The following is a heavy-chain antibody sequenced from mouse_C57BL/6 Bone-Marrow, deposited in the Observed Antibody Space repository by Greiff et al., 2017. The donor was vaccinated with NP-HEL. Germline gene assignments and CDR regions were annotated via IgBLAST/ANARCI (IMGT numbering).Heavy chain of an antibody. D-gene: IGHD2-5*01. Sequence: QVQLKQSGAELVRPGTSVKMSCKASGYTFTNYWIGWAKQRPGHGLEWIGDIYPGGGYTNYNEKFKGKATLTADKSSSTAYMQFSSLTSEDSAIYYCARCYSNYNAMDYGGQGTSVTVSS. J-gene: IGHJ4*01. CDR3: ARCYSNYNAMDY. CDR1: GYTFTNYW. CDR2: IYPGGGYT. V-gene: IGHV1-63*01.